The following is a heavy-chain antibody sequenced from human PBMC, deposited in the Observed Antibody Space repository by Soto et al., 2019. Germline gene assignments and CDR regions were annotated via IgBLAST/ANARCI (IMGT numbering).Heavy chain of an antibody. V-gene: IGHV4-59*01. CDR2: IHYSGNT. Sequence: SETLSLTCTVSGGSISSYYWSWIRQPPGKGLEWIGYIHYSGNTNYNPSLKSRVTISVDTSKNQFSLKLRSVTAADTAVYYCARGRGGYYYYGLDVWGRGTTVTVSS. J-gene: IGHJ6*02. D-gene: IGHD3-16*01. CDR1: GGSISSYY. CDR3: ARGRGGYYYYGLDV.